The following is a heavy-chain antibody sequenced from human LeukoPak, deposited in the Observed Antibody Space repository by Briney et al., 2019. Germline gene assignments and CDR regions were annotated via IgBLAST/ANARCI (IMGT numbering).Heavy chain of an antibody. Sequence: GGSLRLSCAASGFTYSSYAMSWVRQAPGKGLEWVSAISGSGTTYYADSVRGRFIISRDNSKNTVYLQMNSLRAEDTAVYYCARSTIQLELRFDYWGQGTLVTVSS. CDR3: ARSTIQLELRFDY. D-gene: IGHD5-18*01. J-gene: IGHJ4*02. CDR2: ISGSGTT. CDR1: GFTYSSYA. V-gene: IGHV3-23*01.